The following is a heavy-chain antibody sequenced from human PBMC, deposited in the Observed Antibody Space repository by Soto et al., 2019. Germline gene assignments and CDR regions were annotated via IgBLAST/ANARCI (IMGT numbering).Heavy chain of an antibody. CDR1: GDSVSSSSAA. D-gene: IGHD3-10*01. V-gene: IGHV6-1*01. CDR3: AGVSSVRGMDV. J-gene: IGHJ6*02. Sequence: QVQLQQSGPGLVKPSQTLSLSCAISGDSVSSSSAACNWLRPSPSRGLECLGRTYYRSTWSNDYAGHVNGRITNNPDTFETQFSLLSSPVTREDAAVYYCAGVSSVRGMDVWGQGTPVTVSS. CDR2: TYYRSTWSN.